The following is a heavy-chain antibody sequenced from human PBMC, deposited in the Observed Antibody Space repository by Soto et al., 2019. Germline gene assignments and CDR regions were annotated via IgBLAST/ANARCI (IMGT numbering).Heavy chain of an antibody. CDR3: ARRVRIGRDFSFDY. J-gene: IGHJ4*02. Sequence: SVKVSCKASGGTFSSYAISWVRQAPGQGLEWMGGIIPIFGTANYAQKFQGRVTVTADESTSTAYMELSSLRSEDTAVYYCARRVRIGRDFSFDYWGQGTLVTVSS. V-gene: IGHV1-69*13. CDR1: GGTFSSYA. CDR2: IIPIFGTA.